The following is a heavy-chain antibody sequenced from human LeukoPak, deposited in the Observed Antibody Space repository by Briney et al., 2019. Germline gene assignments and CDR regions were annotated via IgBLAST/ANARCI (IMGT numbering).Heavy chain of an antibody. D-gene: IGHD3/OR15-3a*01. CDR3: TQGQGLYY. CDR2: IRRKVYGGTA. CDR1: GFTFSDST. Sequence: GGSLRLSCAASGFTFSDSTMSWYRQAPGKGLEWVGFIRRKVYGGTAEYAASVKGRFTISRDDSKSIAYLQMDSLKIEDSAVYYCTQGQGLYYWGQGTLVIVSS. V-gene: IGHV3-49*03. J-gene: IGHJ4*02.